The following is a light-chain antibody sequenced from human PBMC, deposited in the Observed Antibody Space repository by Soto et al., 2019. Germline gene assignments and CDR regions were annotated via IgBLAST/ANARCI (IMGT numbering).Light chain of an antibody. V-gene: IGKV1-5*01. CDR1: QNINSW. J-gene: IGKJ2*01. Sequence: DIQMTQSPSTLSASVGDRVTLTCRASQNINSWLAWYQQRPGQAPILLIYDASTLESGVPSRFSGSESGTEFTLTINSLQPEDVATYYCQHYKMYHYTFGQGTKVEI. CDR2: DAS. CDR3: QHYKMYHYT.